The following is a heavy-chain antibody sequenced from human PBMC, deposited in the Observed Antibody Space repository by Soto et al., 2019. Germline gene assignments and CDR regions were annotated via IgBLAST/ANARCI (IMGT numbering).Heavy chain of an antibody. J-gene: IGHJ6*02. CDR2: IIHIFDIT. CDR1: GGTFRSYS. Sequence: QVQLVQSGAEVKKPGSSVKVSCKASGGTFRSYSISWVRQAPGQGLEWMGGIIHIFDITNYAQKFQGRVTITADESTSTAYMELSSLGSDDTAVYYCARPVEGGYYSNHHYYYALDVWGQGTTVTV. CDR3: ARPVEGGYYSNHHYYYALDV. D-gene: IGHD3-22*01. V-gene: IGHV1-69*01.